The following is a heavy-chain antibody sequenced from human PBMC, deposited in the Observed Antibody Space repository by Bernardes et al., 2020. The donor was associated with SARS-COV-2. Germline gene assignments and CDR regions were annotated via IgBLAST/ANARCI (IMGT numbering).Heavy chain of an antibody. D-gene: IGHD2-2*01. V-gene: IGHV1-69*01. Sequence: KVSCKASGGTISMFVINWVRQAPGQRLDWMGWIIPIFGTTHYAQKFQGSVTITADESTSTAYLELRSLRSEDTAIYFCARGRDIVVKPTDSDSSDVWGHGTMVNVST. CDR2: IIPIFGTT. J-gene: IGHJ3*01. CDR3: ARGRDIVVKPTDSDSSDV. CDR1: GGTISMFV.